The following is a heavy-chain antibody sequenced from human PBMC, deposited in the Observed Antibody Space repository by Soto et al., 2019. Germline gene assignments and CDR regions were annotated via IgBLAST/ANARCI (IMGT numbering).Heavy chain of an antibody. V-gene: IGHV1-2*04. J-gene: IGHJ4*02. Sequence: ASVKVSCKASGYTFTGYYMHWVRQAPGQGLEWMGWINPNSGGTNYAQKFQGWVTMTRDTSISTAYMELSRLRSDDTAVYYCARDRGRYCSGGSCYRYLFDYWGQGTLVTVSS. CDR2: INPNSGGT. D-gene: IGHD2-15*01. CDR3: ARDRGRYCSGGSCYRYLFDY. CDR1: GYTFTGYY.